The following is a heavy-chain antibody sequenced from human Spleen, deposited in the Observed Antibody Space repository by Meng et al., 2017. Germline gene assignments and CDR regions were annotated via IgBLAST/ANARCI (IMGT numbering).Heavy chain of an antibody. V-gene: IGHV3-23*01. J-gene: IGHJ5*02. CDR1: GFTFSSYA. CDR2: ISGSGDNT. Sequence: GGSLRLSCAASGFTFSSYAMSWVRQAPGKALERVSAISGSGDNTYYVDSVQGRFTISRDNSKNTLYLQLNSLRADDTAVYYCAKGFYGWGQGTLVTVSS. CDR3: AKGFYG.